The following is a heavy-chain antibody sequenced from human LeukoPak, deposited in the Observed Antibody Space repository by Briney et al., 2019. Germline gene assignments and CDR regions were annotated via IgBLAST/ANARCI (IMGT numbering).Heavy chain of an antibody. CDR2: IYYGGST. CDR1: GGSISSYY. V-gene: IGHV4-59*12. CDR3: ARDYGDYEHYLDY. J-gene: IGHJ4*02. Sequence: KPSETLSLTCTVSGGSISSYYWSWIRQPPGKGLEWIGYIYYGGSTNYNPSLKSRVTISVDTSKNQFSLKLSSVTAADTAVYYCARDYGDYEHYLDYWGQGTLVTVSS. D-gene: IGHD4-17*01.